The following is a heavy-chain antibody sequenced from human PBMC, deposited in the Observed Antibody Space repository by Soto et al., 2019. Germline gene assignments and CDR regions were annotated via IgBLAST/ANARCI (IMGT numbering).Heavy chain of an antibody. CDR3: ARAMTTVTTIDY. D-gene: IGHD4-17*01. CDR2: IYHSGST. J-gene: IGHJ4*02. V-gene: IGHV4-30-2*01. Sequence: QLQLQESGSGLVKPSQTLSLTCAVSGGSISSGGYSWSWIRQPPGKGLEWIGYIYHSGSTYYNPSLKSRVTISVDRSKNQFSLKLSSVTAADTAVSYCARAMTTVTTIDYWGQGTLVTVSS. CDR1: GGSISSGGYS.